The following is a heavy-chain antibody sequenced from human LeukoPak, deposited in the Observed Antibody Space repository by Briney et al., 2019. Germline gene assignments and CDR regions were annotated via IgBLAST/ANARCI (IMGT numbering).Heavy chain of an antibody. D-gene: IGHD3-10*01. V-gene: IGHV4-31*03. CDR1: GGSISSGGYY. J-gene: IGHJ4*02. Sequence: SETLPLTCTVSGGSISSGGYYWSWIRQHPGKGLEWIGYIYYSGSTYYNPSLKSRVTISVDTSKNQFSLKLSSVTAADTAVYYCAGDPDYYGSGSSWHYWGQGTLVTVSS. CDR3: AGDPDYYGSGSSWHY. CDR2: IYYSGST.